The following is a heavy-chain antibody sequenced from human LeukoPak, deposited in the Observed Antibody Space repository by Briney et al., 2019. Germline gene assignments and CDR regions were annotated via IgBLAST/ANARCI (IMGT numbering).Heavy chain of an antibody. J-gene: IGHJ4*02. D-gene: IGHD3-22*01. CDR2: IYCSGST. CDR3: ARGRSSYYDSGGYYYLVY. CDR1: GGSIRSSSNYY. V-gene: IGHV4-39*07. Sequence: SETLSLTCTVSGGSIRSSSNYYWGWIRQPPGKGLECIGSIYCSGSTFYNPSLKSRVTISVDTSKNQFSLKLSSVTAADTAVYYCARGRSSYYDSGGYYYLVYWGQGTLVTVSS.